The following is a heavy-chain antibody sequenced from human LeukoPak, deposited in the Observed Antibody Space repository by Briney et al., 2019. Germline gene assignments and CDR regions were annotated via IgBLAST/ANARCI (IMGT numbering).Heavy chain of an antibody. J-gene: IGHJ4*02. CDR1: GFTFSSYA. Sequence: GRSLRLSRAASGFTFSSYAMHWVRQAPGKGLEWVAVISYDGSNKYYADSVKGRFTISRDNSKNTLYLQMNSLRAEDTAVYYCARDGLLGYFDYWGQGTLVTVSS. CDR3: ARDGLLGYFDY. CDR2: ISYDGSNK. V-gene: IGHV3-30-3*01. D-gene: IGHD7-27*01.